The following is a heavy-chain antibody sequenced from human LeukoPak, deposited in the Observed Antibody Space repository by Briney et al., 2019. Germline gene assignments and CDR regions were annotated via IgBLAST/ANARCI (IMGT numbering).Heavy chain of an antibody. V-gene: IGHV4-59*08. J-gene: IGHJ4*02. CDR1: GGSISSYY. CDR3: ASSYYYDSSGYFGTS. Sequence: PSQTLSLTCAVSGGSISSYYWSWIRQPPGKVLEWIGYIYYSGSTNYNPSLKSRVTISVDTSKNQFSLKLSSVTAADTAVYYCASSYYYDSSGYFGTSWGQGTLVTVSS. D-gene: IGHD3-22*01. CDR2: IYYSGST.